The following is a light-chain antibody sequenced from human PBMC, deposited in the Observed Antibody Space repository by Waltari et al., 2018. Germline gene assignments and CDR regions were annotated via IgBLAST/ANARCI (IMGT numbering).Light chain of an antibody. J-gene: IGKJ1*01. V-gene: IGKV4-1*01. Sequence: DIVMTPSPDSLAVSLGERATINCKSSQSVLYSSNDKNYLAWYQQKPRQPPRLLIYWASTRESGVPDRFSGSGSGTDFTLTISSLQAEDVAVYYCQQYYSGPRTFGQGTKVEIK. CDR3: QQYYSGPRT. CDR2: WAS. CDR1: QSVLYSSNDKNY.